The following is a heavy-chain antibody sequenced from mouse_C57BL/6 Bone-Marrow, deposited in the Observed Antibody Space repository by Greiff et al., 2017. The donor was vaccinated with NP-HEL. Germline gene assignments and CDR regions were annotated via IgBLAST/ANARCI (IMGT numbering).Heavy chain of an antibody. CDR3: TRRRSYYAMDY. Sequence: EVKLQESGEGLVKPGGSLKLSCAASGFTFSSYALSWVRQTPEKRLEWVAYISSGGDYIYYADTVKGRFTISRDNARNTLYLQMSSLKSEDTAMYYCTRRRSYYAMDYWGQGTSVTVSS. CDR2: ISSGGDYI. J-gene: IGHJ4*01. CDR1: GFTFSSYA. V-gene: IGHV5-9-1*02.